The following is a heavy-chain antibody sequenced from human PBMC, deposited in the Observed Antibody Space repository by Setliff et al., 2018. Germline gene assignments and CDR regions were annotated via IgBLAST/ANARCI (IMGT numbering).Heavy chain of an antibody. Sequence: SETLSLTCTVSGGPINTGNCYWSWFRQPAGKGLEWIGQIFSKGSTNTNPSLMSRVTISMDTSKNQFSLKLSSVTAADTALYYCARVTLTYYYDSSGYYPRLSYMDVWGKGTTVTVSS. J-gene: IGHJ6*03. CDR2: IFSKGST. CDR3: ARVTLTYYYDSSGYYPRLSYMDV. CDR1: GGPINTGNCY. V-gene: IGHV4-61*09. D-gene: IGHD3-22*01.